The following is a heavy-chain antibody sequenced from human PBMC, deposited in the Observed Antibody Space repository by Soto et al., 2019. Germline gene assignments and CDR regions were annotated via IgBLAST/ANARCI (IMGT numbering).Heavy chain of an antibody. V-gene: IGHV1-2*04. D-gene: IGHD3-22*01. CDR3: ARAYYYDSSGPDAFDI. CDR2: INPNSGGT. Sequence: QVQLVQSGAEVKKPGASVKVSCKASGYTFTGYYMHWMRQAPGQGLEWMGWINPNSGGTNYAQKFQGWVTMTRDTSISTAYMELSRLRSDDTAVYYCARAYYYDSSGPDAFDIWGQGTMVTVSS. CDR1: GYTFTGYY. J-gene: IGHJ3*02.